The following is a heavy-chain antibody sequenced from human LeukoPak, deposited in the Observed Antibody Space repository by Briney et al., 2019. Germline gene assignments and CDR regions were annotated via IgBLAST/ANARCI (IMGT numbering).Heavy chain of an antibody. J-gene: IGHJ4*02. V-gene: IGHV3-23*01. CDR3: AKGSVGNADFAS. Sequence: GGSLRLSCAASGFNFNNYAMSWVRQSPGKRLKWVSSIIVSGTTYYADSVKGRFTISRDSFRGTLFLQMDSLRVEDTAVYFCAKGSVGNADFASWGQGALVTVSS. D-gene: IGHD6-25*01. CDR1: GFNFNNYA. CDR2: IIVSGTT.